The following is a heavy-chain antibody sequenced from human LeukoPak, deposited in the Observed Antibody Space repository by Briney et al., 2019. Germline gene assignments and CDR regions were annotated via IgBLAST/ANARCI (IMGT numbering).Heavy chain of an antibody. V-gene: IGHV4-59*01. Sequence: SETLSLTCTVSGGSISTYYWSWIRQPPGKGLEWIGYIYYSGSTNYNPSLKSRVTKSVDKSKNQFSLNLNSVTAADTAVYYCARGLPSYYYYMDVWGKGTTVTVSS. CDR3: ARGLPSYYYYMDV. J-gene: IGHJ6*03. CDR2: IYYSGST. CDR1: GGSISTYY.